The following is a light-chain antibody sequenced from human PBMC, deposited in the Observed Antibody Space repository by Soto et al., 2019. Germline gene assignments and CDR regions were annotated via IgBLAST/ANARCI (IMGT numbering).Light chain of an antibody. CDR2: GAA. V-gene: IGKV3-20*01. J-gene: IGKJ4*01. CDR1: QNVGNN. Sequence: EIVMTQSPATLSVSPGERATLSCRASQNVGNNLVWYQQKPGQAPRLLIFGAASRATGIPDRFSGGGSGTDFTLTIRRLEPEDFAVYYCKQFSSYPLTFGGGTKVDI. CDR3: KQFSSYPLT.